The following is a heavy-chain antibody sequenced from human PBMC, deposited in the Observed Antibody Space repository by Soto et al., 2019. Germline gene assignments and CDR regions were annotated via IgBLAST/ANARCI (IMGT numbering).Heavy chain of an antibody. J-gene: IGHJ5*02. D-gene: IGHD2-2*01. CDR3: ARVRGTQLLAWFDP. CDR2: IYHSGTT. CDR1: GGSISSGGYY. V-gene: IGHV4-31*03. Sequence: PSETLSLTCTVSGGSISSGGYYWSWIRQHPGKGLEWIGYIYHSGTTYYNPSLKSRVTISVDTSKNQFSLKLTSVTAADTAVYYCARVRGTQLLAWFDPWGQGTLVTVS.